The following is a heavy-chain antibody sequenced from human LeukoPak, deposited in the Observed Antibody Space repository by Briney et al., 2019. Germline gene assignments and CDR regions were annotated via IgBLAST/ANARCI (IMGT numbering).Heavy chain of an antibody. CDR3: ARERYNWNDAGSVYYYGMDV. J-gene: IGHJ6*02. Sequence: SETLSLTCAVSGGSISSGGYSWSWIRQPPGKGLEWIGSIYYSGSTYYNPSLKSRVTISVDTSKNQFSLKLSSVTAADTAVYYCARERYNWNDAGSVYYYGMDVWGQGTTVTVSS. CDR2: IYYSGST. V-gene: IGHV4-39*07. D-gene: IGHD1-1*01. CDR1: GGSISSGGYS.